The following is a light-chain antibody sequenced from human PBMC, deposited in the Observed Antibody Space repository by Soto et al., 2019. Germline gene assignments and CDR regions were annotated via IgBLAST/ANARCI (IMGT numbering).Light chain of an antibody. CDR3: QQYTDWPLT. CDR1: QSISSN. CDR2: GAS. Sequence: EIVLTQSPATLSVSPGESATLSCRASQSISSNLAWYQQKPGQSPRLLIYGASSRATGVPDRFSGSGSGTDFTLTISRLEPEDFAVYYCQQYTDWPLTFGQGTKVDIK. V-gene: IGKV3-15*01. J-gene: IGKJ1*01.